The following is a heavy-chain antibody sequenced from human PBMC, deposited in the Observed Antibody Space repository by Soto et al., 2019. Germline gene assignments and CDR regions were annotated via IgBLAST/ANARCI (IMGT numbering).Heavy chain of an antibody. CDR1: GFTFSSYW. D-gene: IGHD6-13*01. J-gene: IGHJ6*03. Sequence: EVQLVESGGGLVQPGGSLRLSCAASGFTFSSYWMHWVRQAPGKGLVWVSRINSDGSSTSYADSVKGRFTNSRDNAKNTLYLQMNSLRAEDTAVYYCARGRGCSWITYYYYYMDVWGKGTTVTVSS. V-gene: IGHV3-74*01. CDR2: INSDGSST. CDR3: ARGRGCSWITYYYYYMDV.